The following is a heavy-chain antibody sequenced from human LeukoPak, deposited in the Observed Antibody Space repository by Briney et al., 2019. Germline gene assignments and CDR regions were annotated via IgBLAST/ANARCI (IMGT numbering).Heavy chain of an antibody. CDR1: GFTFSSYA. V-gene: IGHV3-23*01. CDR2: ISGSVGST. CDR3: AKVLSLRSHFFDY. J-gene: IGHJ4*02. Sequence: QPGGSLRLSCAASGFTFSSYAMSWVRQAPGKGLEWVSAISGSVGSTYYADSVKGRFTISRDNSKNTLYLQMNSLRAEDTAVYYCAKVLSLRSHFFDYWGQGTLVTVSS. D-gene: IGHD4-17*01.